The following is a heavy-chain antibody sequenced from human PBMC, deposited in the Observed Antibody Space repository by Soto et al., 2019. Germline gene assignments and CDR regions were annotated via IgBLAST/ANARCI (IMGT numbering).Heavy chain of an antibody. CDR2: ISYDGSNK. Sequence: QPGGSLRLSCAASGSTFSSYGMHWVRQAPGKGLEWVAVISYDGSNKYYADSVKGRFTISRDNSKNTLYLQMNSLRAEDTAVYYCAYERKDDYGDYRDAFDIWGQGTMVTVSS. V-gene: IGHV3-30*18. CDR3: AYERKDDYGDYRDAFDI. CDR1: GSTFSSYG. J-gene: IGHJ3*02. D-gene: IGHD4-17*01.